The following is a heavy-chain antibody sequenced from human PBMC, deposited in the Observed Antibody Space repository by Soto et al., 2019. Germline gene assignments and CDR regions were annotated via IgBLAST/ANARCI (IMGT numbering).Heavy chain of an antibody. J-gene: IGHJ3*02. D-gene: IGHD7-27*01. CDR3: TTDGCELTGDLDAVDI. CDR2: IKSKTDGGTT. V-gene: IGHV3-15*01. Sequence: GGSLRLSCAASGFTFSNAWMSWVRQAPGKGLEWVGRIKSKTDGGTTGYAAPVKGRITSSRDDSKNTLYLQMNSMKTEDTAVYYCTTDGCELTGDLDAVDIGGEGTMVTVS. CDR1: GFTFSNAW.